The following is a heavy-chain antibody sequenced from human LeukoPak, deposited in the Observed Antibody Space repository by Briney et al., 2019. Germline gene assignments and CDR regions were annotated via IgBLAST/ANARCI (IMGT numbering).Heavy chain of an antibody. CDR3: ARAFFRFWSGDYFDY. CDR2: INPNSGGT. D-gene: IGHD3-3*01. J-gene: IGHJ4*02. V-gene: IGHV1-2*02. Sequence: ASVTVSCKASGYTFTGYYMHWVRQAPGQGLEWMGWINPNSGGTNYAQKFQGRVTVTRDTSISTAYMELSRLRSDDTAVYYCARAFFRFWSGDYFDYWGQGTLVTVSS. CDR1: GYTFTGYY.